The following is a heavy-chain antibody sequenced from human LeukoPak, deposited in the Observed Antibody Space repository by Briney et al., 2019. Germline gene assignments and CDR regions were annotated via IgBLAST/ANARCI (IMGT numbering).Heavy chain of an antibody. CDR1: GFIFSSYG. CDR3: AKFWSGNFGRDALDI. Sequence: GGSLRLSCAASGFIFSSYGMHWVRQAPGKGLEWVAVISYDGSNKYYADSVKGRFTISRDNSKNILYLQMSSLSVGDTAVYYCAKFWSGNFGRDALDIWGQGTMVTVSS. J-gene: IGHJ3*02. V-gene: IGHV3-30*18. CDR2: ISYDGSNK. D-gene: IGHD3-3*01.